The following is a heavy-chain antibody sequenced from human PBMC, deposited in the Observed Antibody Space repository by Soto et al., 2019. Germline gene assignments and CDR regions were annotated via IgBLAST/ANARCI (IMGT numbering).Heavy chain of an antibody. CDR1: GFTFSSYG. J-gene: IGHJ6*02. CDR3: ATPTHCSSTSCYLFDYGMDV. V-gene: IGHV3-30*03. D-gene: IGHD2-2*01. Sequence: GGSLRLSCAASGFTFSSYGMHWVRQAPGKGLEWVAVISYDGSNKYYADSVKGRFTISRDNSKNTLYLQMNSLRAEDTAVYYCATPTHCSSTSCYLFDYGMDVWGQGTTVTVSS. CDR2: ISYDGSNK.